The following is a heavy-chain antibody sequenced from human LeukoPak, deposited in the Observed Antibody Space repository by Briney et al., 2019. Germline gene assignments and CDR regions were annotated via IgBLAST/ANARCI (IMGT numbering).Heavy chain of an antibody. D-gene: IGHD6-19*01. CDR3: VREQWYYFDY. CDR2: ISTRSDDHT. J-gene: IGHJ4*02. V-gene: IGHV3-11*06. Sequence: VNAGGSLRLSCAVSGFNIGTYYISWIRQAPGKGLEWISYISTRSDDHTKYADSVEGRFTISRDNAKNAVYLEMHNLGAEDTAVYYCVREQWYYFDYWGQGALVTVSS. CDR1: GFNIGTYY.